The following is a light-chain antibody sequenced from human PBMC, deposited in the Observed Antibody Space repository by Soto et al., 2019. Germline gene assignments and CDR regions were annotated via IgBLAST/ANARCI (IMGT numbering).Light chain of an antibody. CDR1: SSDVGGYNY. V-gene: IGLV2-14*01. Sequence: QSVLTQPASVSGSHGQSIIISCTGTSSDVGGYNYVSWYQHHPGKAPKLMIYEVSNRPSGVSNRFSGSKSGNTASLTISGLQGEDEADYYCSSYTTTTTLDVFGTGTKFTVL. J-gene: IGLJ1*01. CDR2: EVS. CDR3: SSYTTTTTLDV.